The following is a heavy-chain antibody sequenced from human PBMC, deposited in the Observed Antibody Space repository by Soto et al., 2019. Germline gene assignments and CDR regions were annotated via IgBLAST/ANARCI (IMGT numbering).Heavy chain of an antibody. CDR1: GGTFSSYA. CDR3: ARDGGVYDYSPFDY. V-gene: IGHV1-69*12. CDR2: IIPIFGTA. Sequence: QVQLVQSGAEVKKPGSSVKVSCKASGGTFSSYAISWVRQAPGQGLEWMGGIIPIFGTANYAQKFQGRVTMPEDESTSTGYMELSSLRSEDTAVYYCARDGGVYDYSPFDYWGQGTLVTVSS. D-gene: IGHD4-4*01. J-gene: IGHJ4*02.